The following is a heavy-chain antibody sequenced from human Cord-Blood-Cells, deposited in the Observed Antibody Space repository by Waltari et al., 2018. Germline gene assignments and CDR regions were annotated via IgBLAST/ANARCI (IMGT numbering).Heavy chain of an antibody. D-gene: IGHD2-21*01. J-gene: IGHJ3*01. CDR2: IRYEGSNK. CDR1: GFTFSSYG. CDR3: AKWGLGLQFA. V-gene: IGHV3-30*02. Sequence: QVQLVESGGGVVQPGGSLRLSCAASGFTFSSYGMHWVRQAPGKGLEWVAFIRYEGSNKYYADSVKGRFTISRDNSKNTLYLQMNSLRAEDTAVYYCAKWGLGLQFAWGQGTMVTVSS.